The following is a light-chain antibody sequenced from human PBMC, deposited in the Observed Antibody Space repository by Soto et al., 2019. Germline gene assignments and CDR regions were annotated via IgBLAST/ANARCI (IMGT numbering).Light chain of an antibody. CDR1: QSISSS. CDR2: DAS. J-gene: IGKJ4*01. CDR3: QQRSTWPRT. V-gene: IGKV3-11*01. Sequence: IVLTQSPATLSLSPGERATLSCRASQSISSSLVWYQQKPGQAPRLLIFDASNRATGTPARFSGGGSGTDFTLTISSLEPEDFAVYYGQQRSTWPRTFGGGTKVEI.